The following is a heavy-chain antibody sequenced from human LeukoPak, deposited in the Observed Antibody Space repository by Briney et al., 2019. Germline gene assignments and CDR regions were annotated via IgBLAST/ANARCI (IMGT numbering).Heavy chain of an antibody. CDR1: GASISDYY. CDR2: IYAAET. CDR3: ARHPLEDQQQLDY. V-gene: IGHV4-4*07. Sequence: PSETLSLTCNVSGASISDYYWSWIRQSAGKGLEWIGRIYAAETDFNPSLKSRLTMSIDTSKNQFSLKLRSVTAADTAVYYCARHPLEDQQQLDYWGQGTLVTVSS. J-gene: IGHJ4*02. D-gene: IGHD6-13*01.